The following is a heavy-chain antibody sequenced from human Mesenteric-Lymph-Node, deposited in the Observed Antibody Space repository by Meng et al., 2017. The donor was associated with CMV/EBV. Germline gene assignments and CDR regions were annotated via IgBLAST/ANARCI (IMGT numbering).Heavy chain of an antibody. CDR2: IYYSGNT. D-gene: IGHD2-21*02. V-gene: IGHV4-59*01. J-gene: IGHJ6*01. CDR1: GGSISNYY. Sequence: SETLSLTCSVSGGSISNYYWSWIRQPPGKGLEWIGYIYYSGNTKYNPSLKSRVTISADTSKNQFSLKLRSVTAADTAVYYCVRESDSYYYYGMDVWGQGTTVTVSS. CDR3: VRESDSYYYYGMDV.